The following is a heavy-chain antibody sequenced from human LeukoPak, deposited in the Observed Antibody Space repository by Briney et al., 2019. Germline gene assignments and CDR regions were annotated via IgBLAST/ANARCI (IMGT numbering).Heavy chain of an antibody. Sequence: GGSLRLSCAVSGFTFNNFAMTWVRQPPGKGLEWVSSLSGGGVAHYADSVKGRFTISRDISNNTLFLQMNSLRGDDTAVYFCAKDLGRVVNQYALAYFRHWGQGTLVTVSS. CDR1: GFTFNNFA. V-gene: IGHV3-23*01. CDR2: LSGGGVA. CDR3: AKDLGRVVNQYALAYFRH. J-gene: IGHJ1*01. D-gene: IGHD7-27*01.